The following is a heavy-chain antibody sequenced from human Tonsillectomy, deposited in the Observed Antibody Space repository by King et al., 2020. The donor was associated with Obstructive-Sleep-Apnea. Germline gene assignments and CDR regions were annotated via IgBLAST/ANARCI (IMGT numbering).Heavy chain of an antibody. CDR3: ARDPSRMGHDAYV. Sequence: VQLVESGGGVVQPGRSLRLSCAASGFTFSRYNFHWVRQPPGKGLEWVSTISFNGNKKYYADSVNGRFTISSDTSQNTLYLQMSSLRGEDTAVYFCARDPSRMGHDAYVWGQGTRVTVSS. CDR1: GFTFSRYN. J-gene: IGHJ3*01. D-gene: IGHD3-16*01. V-gene: IGHV3-30-3*01. CDR2: ISFNGNKK.